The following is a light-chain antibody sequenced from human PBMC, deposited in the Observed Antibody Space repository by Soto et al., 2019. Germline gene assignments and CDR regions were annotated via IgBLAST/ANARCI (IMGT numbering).Light chain of an antibody. Sequence: DIQMTQSPSSLSASVGDRVTITCRASQSINIYLNWYQQKPGRAPKLVINAASRLQSGVPSRFSGSESGTDFTLSISTLQPEDLATYYCQQSYSTPHTFGQGTNLEIK. J-gene: IGKJ2*01. V-gene: IGKV1-39*01. CDR3: QQSYSTPHT. CDR1: QSINIY. CDR2: AAS.